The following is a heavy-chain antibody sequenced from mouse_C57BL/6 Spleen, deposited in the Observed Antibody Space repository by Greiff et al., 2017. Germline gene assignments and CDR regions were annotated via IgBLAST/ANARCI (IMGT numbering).Heavy chain of an antibody. CDR1: GFNIKDYY. V-gene: IGHV14-2*01. CDR3: ARGYYGSSYNYWYFDV. Sequence: EVKLVESGAELVKPGASVKLSCTASGFNIKDYYMHWVKQRTEQGLEWIGRIDPEDGETKYAPKFQGKATITADTSSNTAYLQLSSLTSEDTAVYYCARGYYGSSYNYWYFDVWGTGTTVTVSS. D-gene: IGHD1-1*01. J-gene: IGHJ1*03. CDR2: IDPEDGET.